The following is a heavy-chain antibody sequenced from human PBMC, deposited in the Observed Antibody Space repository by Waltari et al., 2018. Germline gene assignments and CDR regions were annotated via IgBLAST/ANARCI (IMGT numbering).Heavy chain of an antibody. CDR2: ISRGSGKI. D-gene: IGHD2-21*02. CDR3: ARGGDSFHEIDY. Sequence: EVQLMESGGGLVKRGGSLRLSCGGSGFTFSSYAMNWVRQAPGKGLWGGSSISRGSGKICYADSVKGRFTRSRDDARNSLLLQLSGLTGEDTAMYYCARGGDSFHEIDYWGRGTLVTVTS. V-gene: IGHV3-21*02. J-gene: IGHJ4*01. CDR1: GFTFSSYA.